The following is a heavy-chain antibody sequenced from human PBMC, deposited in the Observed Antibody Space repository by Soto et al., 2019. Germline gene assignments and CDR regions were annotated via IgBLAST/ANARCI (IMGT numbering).Heavy chain of an antibody. J-gene: IGHJ4*02. V-gene: IGHV4-30-2*01. CDR3: ATVPRYCSGTTCYLDS. CDR1: GGSISSGGYS. CDR2: MYHSGST. D-gene: IGHD2-2*01. Sequence: SETLSLTCAVSGGSISSGGYSWSWIRQPPGKGLEWIGYMYHSGSTYYNPSLKSRVTISIDRSKNQFSLKLNSVTAADTAVYYCATVPRYCSGTTCYLDSWGRGTLVTVSS.